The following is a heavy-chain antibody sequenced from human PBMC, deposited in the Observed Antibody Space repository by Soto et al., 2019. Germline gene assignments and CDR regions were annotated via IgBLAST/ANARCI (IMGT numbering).Heavy chain of an antibody. J-gene: IGHJ4*02. V-gene: IGHV4-59*12. D-gene: IGHD3-16*01. Sequence: PSETLSLTCTVSAGSIRSYYWSWIRQPPGKGLEWIGYIYYSGSTNYNPSLKSRVTISVDTSKNQFSLKLSSATAADTAVYYCARGPGIMAKIDYWGQGTLVTVSS. CDR1: AGSIRSYY. CDR2: IYYSGST. CDR3: ARGPGIMAKIDY.